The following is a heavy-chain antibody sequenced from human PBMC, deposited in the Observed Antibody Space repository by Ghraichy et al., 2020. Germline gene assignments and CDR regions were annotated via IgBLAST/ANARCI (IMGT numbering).Heavy chain of an antibody. D-gene: IGHD1-26*01. V-gene: IGHV3-23*01. CDR2: ISGSGGST. J-gene: IGHJ2*01. CDR1: GLTFSNFA. Sequence: GGSLRLSCAVSGLTFSNFAMAWVRQAPGKGLEWVSTISGSGGSTWYADSGKGRFIISRDTSRSTFYLQMNSLRAEDTAVYYCAKGKGSGSYVNWSFNIWGRGTPVTVSP. CDR3: AKGKGSGSYVNWSFNI.